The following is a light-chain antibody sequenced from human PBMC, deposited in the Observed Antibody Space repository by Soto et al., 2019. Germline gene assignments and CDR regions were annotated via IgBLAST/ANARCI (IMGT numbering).Light chain of an antibody. CDR3: QLYGSSPPFT. V-gene: IGKV3-20*01. CDR1: QGVSSTS. Sequence: EIVLTQSPGTLSLSPGERATLSCRASQGVSSTSLAWYQQKPGQAPRLLIFGASNRATGIPDRFSASGSGTDFTITISRLEPEDFAVYDCQLYGSSPPFTFGPGNKVDLK. CDR2: GAS. J-gene: IGKJ3*01.